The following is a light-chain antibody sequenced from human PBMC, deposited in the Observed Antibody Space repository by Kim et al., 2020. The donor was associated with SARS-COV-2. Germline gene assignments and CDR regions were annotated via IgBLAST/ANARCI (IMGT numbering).Light chain of an antibody. CDR1: SSNIGRSY. Sequence: GQRVTNSGSGSSSNIGRSYVYWFQQLPGTAPKLLVFKNNLRPSGVPDRFSGSKSGTSDSLAISGLRSEDEAHYYCATWDADLNGWVFGGGTQLTVL. CDR3: ATWDADLNGWV. V-gene: IGLV1-47*01. J-gene: IGLJ3*02. CDR2: KNN.